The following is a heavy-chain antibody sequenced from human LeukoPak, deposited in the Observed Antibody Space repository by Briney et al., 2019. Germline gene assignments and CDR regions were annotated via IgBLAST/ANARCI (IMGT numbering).Heavy chain of an antibody. J-gene: IGHJ4*02. CDR3: AKGRRQLDPFDY. V-gene: IGHV3-23*01. CDR2: ISGSGGST. Sequence: GGSLRLSCAASGFTFSNYWMHWVRQAPGKGLEWVSAISGSGGSTYYADSVKGRLTISRDNSKNTLYLQMNSLRAEDTAVYYCAKGRRQLDPFDYWGQGTLVTVSS. D-gene: IGHD6-6*01. CDR1: GFTFSNYW.